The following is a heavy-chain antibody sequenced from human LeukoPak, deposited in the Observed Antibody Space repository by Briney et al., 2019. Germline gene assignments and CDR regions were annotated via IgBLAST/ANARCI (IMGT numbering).Heavy chain of an antibody. J-gene: IGHJ3*02. CDR2: ISGYNGNT. V-gene: IGHV1-18*01. Sequence: PGASVKVSCKASGYTFTTYGITWVRQAPGQGLEWMGWISGYNGNTNYGQKFQGRVTMTTDTSTSTAYMELRSLRSDDTAVYYCARLRFGEFRDAFDIWGQGTMVTVSS. CDR1: GYTFTTYG. CDR3: ARLRFGEFRDAFDI. D-gene: IGHD3-10*01.